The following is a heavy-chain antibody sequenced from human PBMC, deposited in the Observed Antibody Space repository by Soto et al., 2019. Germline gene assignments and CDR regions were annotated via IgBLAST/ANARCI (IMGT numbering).Heavy chain of an antibody. D-gene: IGHD2-2*01. J-gene: IGHJ6*02. CDR1: GFTFTSSA. CDR2: IVVGSGNT. CDR3: AADYCSSTSCYALTRIYYGMDV. V-gene: IGHV1-58*02. Sequence: ASVKVSCKASGFTFTSSAMQWVRQARGQRLEWIGWIVVGSGNTNYAQKFQERVTITRDMSTSTAYMELSSLRSEDTAVYYCAADYCSSTSCYALTRIYYGMDVWGQGTTVTVSS.